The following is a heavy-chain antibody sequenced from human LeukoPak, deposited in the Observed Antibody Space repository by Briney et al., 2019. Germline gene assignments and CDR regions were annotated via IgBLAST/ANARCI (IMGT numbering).Heavy chain of an antibody. J-gene: IGHJ4*02. V-gene: IGHV1-18*01. CDR1: GYTFTSYG. CDR3: GREYSSAKVLDY. Sequence: ASVKVSCKASGYTFTSYGISWVRQAPGQGLEWMGWISAYNGNTKYAQKLQGRVTMTTDTSTSTAYMELRSLRSDDTAVYYCGREYSSAKVLDYWGQGTLVTVSS. CDR2: ISAYNGNT. D-gene: IGHD6-19*01.